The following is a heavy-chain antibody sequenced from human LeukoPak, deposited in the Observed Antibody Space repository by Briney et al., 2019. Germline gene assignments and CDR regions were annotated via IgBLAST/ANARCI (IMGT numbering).Heavy chain of an antibody. Sequence: QPGGSLRLSCAASGFTFSSYAMSWVRQAPGKGLEWVSAISGSGGSTYYADSVKGRFTISRDNSKNTLYLQMNSLRAEDTAVHYCAKDRAPRLRRSSYYFDYWGQGTLVTVSS. CDR1: GFTFSSYA. V-gene: IGHV3-23*01. J-gene: IGHJ4*02. CDR3: AKDRAPRLRRSSYYFDY. CDR2: ISGSGGST. D-gene: IGHD5-12*01.